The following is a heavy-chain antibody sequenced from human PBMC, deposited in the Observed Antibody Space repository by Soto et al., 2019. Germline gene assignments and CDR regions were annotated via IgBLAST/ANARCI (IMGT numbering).Heavy chain of an antibody. CDR1: GFTVSSNY. CDR2: IYSGGST. V-gene: IGHV3-53*01. J-gene: IGHJ6*02. Sequence: PGGSLRLSCAASGFTVSSNYMSWVRQAPGKGLEWVSVIYSGGSTYYADSVKGRFTISRDNSKNTLYLQMNSLRAEDTAVYYCASRPVAYGSGRLYYYYGMDVWGQGTTVTVSS. D-gene: IGHD3-10*01. CDR3: ASRPVAYGSGRLYYYYGMDV.